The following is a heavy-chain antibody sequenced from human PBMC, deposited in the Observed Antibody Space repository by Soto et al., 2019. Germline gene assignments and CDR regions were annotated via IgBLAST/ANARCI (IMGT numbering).Heavy chain of an antibody. CDR3: AAAGKLIPLTYFDN. CDR1: GGTFSNYA. D-gene: IGHD3-10*01. Sequence: QVQLVQSGAEVKNPGSSVKVSCKASGGTFSNYAINWVRQAPGQGLEWMGRIIPVLGIANYARNFQGRVTIAADKSTRAAYMEMSSLTSDDTAVYYCAAAGKLIPLTYFDNWGQGTLVTVSS. V-gene: IGHV1-69*02. J-gene: IGHJ4*02. CDR2: IIPVLGIA.